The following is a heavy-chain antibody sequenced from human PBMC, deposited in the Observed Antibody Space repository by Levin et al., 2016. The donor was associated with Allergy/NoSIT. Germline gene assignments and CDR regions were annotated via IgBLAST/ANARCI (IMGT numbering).Heavy chain of an antibody. Sequence: SETLSLTCTVSGGSISSYYWSWIRQPPGKGLEWIGYIYYSGSTNYNPSLKSRVTISVDTSKNQFSLKLSSVTAADTAVYYCARAPRSNPITTSARGYFDLWGRGTLVTVSS. D-gene: IGHD3-22*01. CDR1: GGSISSYY. CDR3: ARAPRSNPITTSARGYFDL. CDR2: IYYSGST. V-gene: IGHV4-59*01. J-gene: IGHJ2*01.